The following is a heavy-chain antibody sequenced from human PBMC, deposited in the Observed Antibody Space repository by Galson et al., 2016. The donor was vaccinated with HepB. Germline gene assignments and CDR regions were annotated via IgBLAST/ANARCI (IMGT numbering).Heavy chain of an antibody. Sequence: SLRLSCAASGFTFNNYAMTWVRQAPGKGLEWVAGITDSGGITSHADSVKGRFTISRDNSKNPVYLQMNSLRAEDTAVYYCAKQRPGLYWLQGTLVTVSS. CDR2: ITDSGGIT. CDR3: AKQRPGLY. J-gene: IGHJ4*02. CDR1: GFTFNNYA. V-gene: IGHV3-23*01.